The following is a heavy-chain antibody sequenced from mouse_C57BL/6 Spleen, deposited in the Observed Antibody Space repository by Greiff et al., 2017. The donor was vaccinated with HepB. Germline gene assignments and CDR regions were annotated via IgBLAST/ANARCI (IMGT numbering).Heavy chain of an antibody. D-gene: IGHD1-1*01. Sequence: EVKLVESGGGLVKPGGSLKLSCAASGFTFSDYGMHWVRQAPEKGLEWVAYISSGSSTIYYADTVKGRFTISRDNAKNTLFLQMTSLRSEDTAMYYCARGVNTVVGYAMDYWGQGTSVTVSS. J-gene: IGHJ4*01. CDR1: GFTFSDYG. CDR3: ARGVNTVVGYAMDY. V-gene: IGHV5-17*01. CDR2: ISSGSSTI.